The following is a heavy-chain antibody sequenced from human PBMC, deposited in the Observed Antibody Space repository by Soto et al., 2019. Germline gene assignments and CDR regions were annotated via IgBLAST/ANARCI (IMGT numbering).Heavy chain of an antibody. J-gene: IGHJ5*02. CDR1: GFTFSSYA. Sequence: LRLSCAASGFTFSSYAMSWVRQAPGKGLEWVSAISGSGGSTYYADSVKGRFAISRDNSKNTLYLQMNSLRAEDTAVYYCAKGAYYYDSSGYFTPFDPWGQGTLVTVYS. CDR2: ISGSGGST. CDR3: AKGAYYYDSSGYFTPFDP. D-gene: IGHD3-22*01. V-gene: IGHV3-23*01.